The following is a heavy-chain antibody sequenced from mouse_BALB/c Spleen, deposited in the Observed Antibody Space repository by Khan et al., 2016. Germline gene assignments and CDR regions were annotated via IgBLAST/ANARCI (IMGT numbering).Heavy chain of an antibody. Sequence: EVKLEVSGPGLVKPSQSLSLTCTVTGYSITSDYAWNWIRQFPGNKLEWMGYISYSGSTSYNPSLKSRISITRDTSKNQFFLQLNSVTTEYTATYYCAREGYGYVGDYWGQGTSVTVSS. V-gene: IGHV3-2*02. J-gene: IGHJ4*01. D-gene: IGHD1-2*01. CDR2: ISYSGST. CDR1: GYSITSDYA. CDR3: AREGYGYVGDY.